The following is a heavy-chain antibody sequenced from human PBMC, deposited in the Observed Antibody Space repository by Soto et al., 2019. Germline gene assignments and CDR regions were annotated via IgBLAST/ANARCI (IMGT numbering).Heavy chain of an antibody. CDR1: GYSFTSYW. D-gene: IGHD2-15*01. Sequence: LGESLKISCKGSGYSFTSYWIGWVRQMPGKGLEWMGIIYPGDSDTRYSPSFQGQVTISADKSISTAYLQWSSLKASDTAMYYCARLLGYCSGGSCYGDYYYMDVWGKGTTVTVAS. CDR2: IYPGDSDT. CDR3: ARLLGYCSGGSCYGDYYYMDV. J-gene: IGHJ6*03. V-gene: IGHV5-51*01.